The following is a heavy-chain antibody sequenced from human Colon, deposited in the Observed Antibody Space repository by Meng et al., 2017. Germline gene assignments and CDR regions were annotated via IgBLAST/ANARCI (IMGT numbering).Heavy chain of an antibody. J-gene: IGHJ5*02. D-gene: IGHD3-10*01. CDR2: IYYSGST. V-gene: IGHV4-30-4*01. CDR3: ARHTVIMLRGVTPTNWFDP. CDR1: GDSISSGDYY. Sequence: QVQLQESGPGLVKPSQTLSLTCTVSGDSISSGDYYWSWIRQPPGKGLEWIGYIYYSGSTYYNPSLKSRLTILLDTSKNQFSLILTSVTAADTAVYFCARHTVIMLRGVTPTNWFDPWGQGTLVTVSS.